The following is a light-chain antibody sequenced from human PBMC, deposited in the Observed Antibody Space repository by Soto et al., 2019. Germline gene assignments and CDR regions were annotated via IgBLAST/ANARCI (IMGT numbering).Light chain of an antibody. CDR2: DVS. CDR3: QQYQTYSRP. CDR1: QSINTW. Sequence: DIQMTQSPSTVSASVGARITITCRASQSINTWLAWYRQRPGEAPQLLIYDVSTLALGVPARFSGSGSGTDFTLSISRLQADDFATFYCQQYQTYSRPFGQGTKVEVK. J-gene: IGKJ1*01. V-gene: IGKV1-5*01.